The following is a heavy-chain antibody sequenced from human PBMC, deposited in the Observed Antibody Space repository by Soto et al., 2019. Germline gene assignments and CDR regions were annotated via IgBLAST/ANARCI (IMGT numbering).Heavy chain of an antibody. V-gene: IGHV4-4*02. Sequence: SETLSLTCAVSGGSISSSNWWSWVRQPPGKGLEWIGEIYHSGSTNYNPSLKSRVTISVDKSKNQFSLKLSSVTAADTAVYYCARLYSDWLLEPHSFDPWGQGTRVTVS. CDR2: IYHSGST. CDR3: ARLYSDWLLEPHSFDP. J-gene: IGHJ5*02. CDR1: GGSISSSNW. D-gene: IGHD3-9*01.